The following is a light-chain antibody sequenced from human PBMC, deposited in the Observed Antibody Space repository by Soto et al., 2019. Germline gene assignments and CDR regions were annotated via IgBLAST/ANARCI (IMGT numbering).Light chain of an antibody. CDR1: SSDVGGYNY. CDR2: DVN. CDR3: FSYTSSDTFL. V-gene: IGLV2-14*03. Sequence: QSALTQPASVSGSPGQSITISCTGTSSDVGGYNYVSWYQQHPGKAPKLIIFDVNNRPSGISNRFSGSKSGNTASLTISGLQAEDEADYYCFSYTSSDTFLFGGGTKLTVL. J-gene: IGLJ2*01.